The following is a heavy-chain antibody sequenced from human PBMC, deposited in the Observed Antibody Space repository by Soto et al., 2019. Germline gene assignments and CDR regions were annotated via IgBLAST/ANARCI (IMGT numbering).Heavy chain of an antibody. CDR1: GGTFSNYA. Sequence: SVKVSCKASGGTFSNYAITWVRQAPGQGLEWMGRIIPIVGIANYAQKFQGRVTITADKSTSTAYMELSSLRSEDTAVYYCAKDLDATVFNFDSWGQGTLVTVSS. J-gene: IGHJ4*02. V-gene: IGHV1-69*04. CDR3: AKDLDATVFNFDS. CDR2: IIPIVGIA. D-gene: IGHD2-2*01.